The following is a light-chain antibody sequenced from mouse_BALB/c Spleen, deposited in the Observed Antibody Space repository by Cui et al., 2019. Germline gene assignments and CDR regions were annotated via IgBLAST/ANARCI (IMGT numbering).Light chain of an antibody. CDR2: YTS. V-gene: IGKV19-93*01. Sequence: DIQMTQSPSSLSASLEGKVTITCKARQNINKYISCYQHQPGKGPRLLIHYTSPFQPGIPSRFSGSWSGRDYSFIISNLAPEDIATYYCLHYDNLWTFGGGTKLEIK. CDR1: QNINKY. J-gene: IGKJ1*01. CDR3: LHYDNLWT.